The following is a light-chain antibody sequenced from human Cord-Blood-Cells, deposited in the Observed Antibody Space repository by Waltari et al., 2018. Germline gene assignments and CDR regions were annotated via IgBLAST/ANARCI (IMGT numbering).Light chain of an antibody. CDR3: QQSYSTLT. CDR1: QSISSY. V-gene: IGKV1-39*01. CDR2: AAA. J-gene: IGKJ4*01. Sequence: DIQMTQSPSSLSASVGDRVTITCRASQSISSYLNWYQQKPGKAPKRLIYAAASLQSGVPSMFSDSRSGTDFTLTIRSLQPEDFAPYYCQQSYSTLTFGGGTKVEIK.